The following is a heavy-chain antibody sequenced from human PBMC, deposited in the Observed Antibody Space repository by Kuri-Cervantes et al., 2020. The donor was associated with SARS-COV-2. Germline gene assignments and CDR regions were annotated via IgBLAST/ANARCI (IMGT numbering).Heavy chain of an antibody. CDR1: GGSISSYY. Sequence: GSLRLSCTVSGGSISSYYWSWIRQPAGKGPEWIGRIYTSGSTNYNPSLKSRVTMSVDTSKNQFSLKLSSVTAADTAVYYCARANYYYDSSGWGCYFDYWGQGTLVTVSS. V-gene: IGHV4-4*07. J-gene: IGHJ4*02. CDR2: IYTSGST. CDR3: ARANYYYDSSGWGCYFDY. D-gene: IGHD3-22*01.